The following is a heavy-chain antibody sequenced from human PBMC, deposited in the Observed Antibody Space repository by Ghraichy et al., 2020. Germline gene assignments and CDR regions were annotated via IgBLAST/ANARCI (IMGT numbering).Heavy chain of an antibody. J-gene: IGHJ3*02. V-gene: IGHV4-61*01. CDR2: IHCSGST. CDR3: AGGEYSNYVPPGAFDI. D-gene: IGHD4-11*01. Sequence: SETLSLTCTVSGGSVSSGNYYWSWIRQPPGKGLEWIGYIHCSGSTKYNPSLKSRVTISVDTSKNQFSLKLTSVTAADTALYYCAGGEYSNYVPPGAFDIWGQGTMVTVSS. CDR1: GGSVSSGNYY.